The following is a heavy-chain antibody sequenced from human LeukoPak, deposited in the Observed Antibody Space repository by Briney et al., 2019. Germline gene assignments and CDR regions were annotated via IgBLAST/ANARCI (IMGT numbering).Heavy chain of an antibody. J-gene: IGHJ5*02. Sequence: SETLSLTCAVYGGSFSGYYWSWIRQPPGKGLEWIGEINHSGSTNYNPSLKSRVTISVDTSKNQFSLKLSSVTAADTAVYYCARARERWSCTMVRGVIGGYDPWGQGTLVTVSS. V-gene: IGHV4-34*01. CDR3: ARARERWSCTMVRGVIGGYDP. CDR1: GGSFSGYY. D-gene: IGHD3-10*01. CDR2: INHSGST.